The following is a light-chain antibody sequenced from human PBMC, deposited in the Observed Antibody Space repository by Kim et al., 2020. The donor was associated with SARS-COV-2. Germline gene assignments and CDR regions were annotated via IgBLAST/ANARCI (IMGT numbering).Light chain of an antibody. CDR1: SSDVGAYIF. J-gene: IGLJ3*02. Sequence: GQSITCSCTGTSSDVGAYIFVSWYQQHPGRAPKLMIYDVTERPSGISNRFSGSKSGNTASLTISGLQAEDEADYHCSSFTTSSTRVFGGGTQLTVL. CDR2: DVT. CDR3: SSFTTSSTRV. V-gene: IGLV2-14*04.